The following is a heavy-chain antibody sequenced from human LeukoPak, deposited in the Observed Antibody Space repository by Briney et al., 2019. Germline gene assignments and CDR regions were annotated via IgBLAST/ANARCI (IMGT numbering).Heavy chain of an antibody. CDR3: AKDAYRQQLVTKLWAIDY. V-gene: IGHV3-30*18. CDR2: ISYDGSNK. J-gene: IGHJ4*02. Sequence: GGSLRLSCAASGFTFSSYGMHWVRQAPGKGLEWVAVISYDGSNKYYADSVKGRFTISRDNSKYTLYLQMNSLRAEDTAVYYCAKDAYRQQLVTKLWAIDYWGQGTLVTVSS. CDR1: GFTFSSYG. D-gene: IGHD6-13*01.